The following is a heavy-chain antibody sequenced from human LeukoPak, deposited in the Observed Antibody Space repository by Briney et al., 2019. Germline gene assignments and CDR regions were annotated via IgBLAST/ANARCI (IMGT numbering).Heavy chain of an antibody. V-gene: IGHV4-39*01. J-gene: IGHJ4*02. CDR2: INHSGST. CDR1: GGSISSSSYY. CDR3: ARQWLVSPLFDY. Sequence: SETLSLTCTVSGGSISSSSYYWGWIRQPPGKGLEWIGEINHSGSTNYNPSLRSRVTVSVHTSKNQLSLKLSSVTAADTAVYYCARQWLVSPLFDYWGQGTLVTVSS. D-gene: IGHD6-19*01.